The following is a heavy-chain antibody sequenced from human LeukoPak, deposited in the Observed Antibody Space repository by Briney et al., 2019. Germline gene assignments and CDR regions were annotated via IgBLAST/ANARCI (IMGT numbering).Heavy chain of an antibody. J-gene: IGHJ6*03. Sequence: GGSLRLSCAASELTLSDNYMSWIRQAPGRGLEWVSFIYSGGSTYYADSVRGRFIISRDTSKNTLYLQMNSLRAEDTAVYYCARDAWLLYYYYYMDVWGKGTTVTVSS. CDR3: ARDAWLLYYYYYMDV. V-gene: IGHV3-53*01. D-gene: IGHD3-9*01. CDR1: ELTLSDNY. CDR2: IYSGGST.